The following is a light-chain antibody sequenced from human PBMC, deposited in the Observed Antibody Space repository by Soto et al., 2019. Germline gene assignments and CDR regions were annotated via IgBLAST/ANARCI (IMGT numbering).Light chain of an antibody. CDR2: KAS. V-gene: IGKV1-5*03. Sequence: DIQMTQSPSTLSASVGDRVTITCRASQSISTWLAWYQQKPGKAPKLLISKASSLESGVPSRFSGSGSGTEFTLTISSLEPEDFAVYYCQQRNSWITFGQGTRLEIK. J-gene: IGKJ5*01. CDR1: QSISTW. CDR3: QQRNSWIT.